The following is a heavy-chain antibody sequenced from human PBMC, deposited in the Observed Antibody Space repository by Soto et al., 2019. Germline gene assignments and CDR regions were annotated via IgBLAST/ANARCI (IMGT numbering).Heavy chain of an antibody. CDR2: VTPTGDYT. Sequence: QVQLVQSGAEVKKPGASVKISCKASGYTFTSHYMHWVRQAPGQGLEWMGTVTPTGDYTAYAQKFQGRVTMTRDTSATTVYMELSGLTSDDTAVYYCTRRPPSSGHPGLYAFDIWGQGTMVTVSS. CDR3: TRRPPSSGHPGLYAFDI. J-gene: IGHJ3*02. CDR1: GYTFTSHY. V-gene: IGHV1-46*01. D-gene: IGHD6-25*01.